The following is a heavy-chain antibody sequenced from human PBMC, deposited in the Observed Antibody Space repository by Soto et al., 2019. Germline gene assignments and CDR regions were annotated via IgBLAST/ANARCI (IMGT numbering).Heavy chain of an antibody. CDR1: GFTVSSNY. J-gene: IGHJ2*01. V-gene: IGHV3-66*01. CDR2: IYSGGST. CDR3: ARSFPNSGHYQGHFDL. D-gene: IGHD5-12*01. Sequence: EVQLVESGGGLVQPGGSLRLSCAASGFTVSSNYMSWVRQAPGKGLEWVSVIYSGGSTYYADSVKGRFTISRDNSKNTLYLQMNSLRAEDTAVYYCARSFPNSGHYQGHFDLWGRGTLVTVSS.